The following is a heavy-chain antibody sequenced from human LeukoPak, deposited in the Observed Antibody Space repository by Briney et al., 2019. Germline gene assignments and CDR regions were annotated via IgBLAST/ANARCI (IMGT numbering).Heavy chain of an antibody. CDR1: GFTLSGSA. Sequence: GGSLRLSCAASGFTLSGSAMHWVRQASGKGLEWVGRIRSKANSYATAYAASVKGRLTISRDDSKNTAYLQMNSLKTEDTAVYYCTSLQPSADIWGQGTMVTVSS. CDR2: IRSKANSYAT. J-gene: IGHJ3*02. CDR3: TSLQPSADI. D-gene: IGHD1-26*01. V-gene: IGHV3-73*01.